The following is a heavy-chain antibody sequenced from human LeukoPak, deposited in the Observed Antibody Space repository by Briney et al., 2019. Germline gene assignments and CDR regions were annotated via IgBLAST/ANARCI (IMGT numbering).Heavy chain of an antibody. CDR2: INTDGSST. V-gene: IGHV3-74*01. J-gene: IGHJ4*02. CDR1: GFTFSRYW. CDR3: ARPGHSYGQFEY. Sequence: PGGSLRLSCAASGFTFSRYWMHWVRQAPGKGLVWVSRINTDGSSTDYADSVKGRFSISRNNAKNTLFLQMNSLRAEDTAVYYCARPGHSYGQFEYWRQGALVTVTS. D-gene: IGHD5-18*01.